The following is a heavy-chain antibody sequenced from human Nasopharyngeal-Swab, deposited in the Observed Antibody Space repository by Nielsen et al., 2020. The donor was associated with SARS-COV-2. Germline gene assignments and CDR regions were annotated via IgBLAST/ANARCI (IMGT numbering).Heavy chain of an antibody. CDR2: IRSKANSYAT. V-gene: IGHV3-73*01. D-gene: IGHD5-18*01. CDR1: GFTFSGSA. CDR3: TRHPAPTAMVDSYWFDP. Sequence: GESLKISCAASGFTFSGSAMHWVRQASGKGLEWVGRIRSKANSYATAYAASVKGRFTISRDDSKNTAYLQMNSLKTEDTAVYYCTRHPAPTAMVDSYWFDPWGQGTLVTVSS. J-gene: IGHJ5*02.